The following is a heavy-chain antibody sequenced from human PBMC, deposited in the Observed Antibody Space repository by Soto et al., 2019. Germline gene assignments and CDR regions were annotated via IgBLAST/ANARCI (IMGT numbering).Heavy chain of an antibody. J-gene: IGHJ4*02. CDR2: ISSSSSTI. Sequence: GSLRLSCAASGFTFSSYSMNWVRQAPGKGLEWVSYISSSSSTIYYADSVKGRFTISRDNAKNSLYLQMNSLRAEDTAVYYCARDGKYYDSSGYLFDYWGQGTLVTVSS. CDR3: ARDGKYYDSSGYLFDY. V-gene: IGHV3-48*01. CDR1: GFTFSSYS. D-gene: IGHD3-22*01.